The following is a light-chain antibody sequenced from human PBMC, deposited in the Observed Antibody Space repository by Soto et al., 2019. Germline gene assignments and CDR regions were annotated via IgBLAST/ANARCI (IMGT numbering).Light chain of an antibody. CDR1: QSISNY. Sequence: DIQMTQSPSSVSASVGDRVTMICRASQSISNYLNWYQQKPGKAPELLIYAASSLQVGVPSRFSGSGSGTDFTLTISSLQPEDFATYYCQQSYSTPLTFGGGTKVEIK. V-gene: IGKV1-39*01. J-gene: IGKJ4*01. CDR3: QQSYSTPLT. CDR2: AAS.